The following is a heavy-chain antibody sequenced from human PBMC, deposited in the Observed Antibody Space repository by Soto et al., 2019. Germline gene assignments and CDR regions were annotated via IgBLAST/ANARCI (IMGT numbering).Heavy chain of an antibody. J-gene: IGHJ4*02. Sequence: VGSLRLSCAASGFTFSDYYMSWIRQAPGKWLEWVSYISSSGSTIYYSDSVKGRFTISRYNAKNSLYLQINSLRAEDTAVYYCARDLLYSNPSNFDYWGQGTLVTVSS. D-gene: IGHD4-4*01. CDR1: GFTFSDYY. V-gene: IGHV3-11*01. CDR3: ARDLLYSNPSNFDY. CDR2: ISSSGSTI.